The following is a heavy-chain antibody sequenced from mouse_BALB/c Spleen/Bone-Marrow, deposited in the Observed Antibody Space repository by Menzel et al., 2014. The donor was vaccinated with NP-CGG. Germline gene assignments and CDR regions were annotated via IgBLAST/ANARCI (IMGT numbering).Heavy chain of an antibody. Sequence: EVNVVESGGGLMKPGGSLKLSCAASGFTFSDYYMYWVRQTPEKRLEWVATISDGGSYTYYPDSVKGRFTISRDNAKNNLYLQMGSLKSEDTAMYYCANYYGSSWFAYWGQGTLVTVSA. V-gene: IGHV5-4*02. J-gene: IGHJ3*01. CDR2: ISDGGSYT. CDR1: GFTFSDYY. D-gene: IGHD1-1*01. CDR3: ANYYGSSWFAY.